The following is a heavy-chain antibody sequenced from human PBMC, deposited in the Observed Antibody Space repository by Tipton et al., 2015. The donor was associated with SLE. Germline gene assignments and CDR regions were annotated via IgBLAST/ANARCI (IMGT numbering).Heavy chain of an antibody. CDR3: ASGPSIAPGGY. Sequence: TLSLTCAVYGGSFTGYYWTWVRQPPGKGLEWIGEIDHIGRTNYNPSLKSRVTISIDTSRNHISLRLTSVTAADTAVYYCASGPSIAPGGYWGHGTLVIVSS. CDR1: GGSFTGYY. J-gene: IGHJ4*01. V-gene: IGHV4-34*01. CDR2: IDHIGRT. D-gene: IGHD6-6*01.